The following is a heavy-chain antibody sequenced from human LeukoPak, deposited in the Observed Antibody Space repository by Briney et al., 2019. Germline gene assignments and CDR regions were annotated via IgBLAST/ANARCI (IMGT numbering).Heavy chain of an antibody. CDR2: IYYSGST. CDR3: ASFITYYYDSSGYSHAFDI. CDR1: GGSISSYY. Sequence: SETLSLTCTVSGGSISSYYWSWIRQPPGKGLEWIGYIYYSGSTNYNPSLKSRVTISVDTSKNQFSLKLSSVTAADTAVYCCASFITYYYDSSGYSHAFDIWGQGTMVTVSS. V-gene: IGHV4-59*08. D-gene: IGHD3-22*01. J-gene: IGHJ3*02.